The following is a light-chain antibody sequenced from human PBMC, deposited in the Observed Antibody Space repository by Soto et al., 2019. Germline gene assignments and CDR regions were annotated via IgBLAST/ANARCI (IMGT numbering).Light chain of an antibody. CDR2: DVS. CDR1: SSDVGGYNY. Sequence: QSALTQPTSVSGSPGQSITISCTGTSSDVGGYNYVSWYRQHPGKAPKLILYDVSDRPSGVSTRFSGSRSGNTASLTISGLQAEDEADYYCSSYSSTNTLGVFGGGTQLTVL. V-gene: IGLV2-14*01. CDR3: SSYSSTNTLGV. J-gene: IGLJ7*01.